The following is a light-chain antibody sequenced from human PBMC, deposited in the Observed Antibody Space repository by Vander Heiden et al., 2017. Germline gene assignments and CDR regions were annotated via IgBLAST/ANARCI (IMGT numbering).Light chain of an antibody. CDR1: SSNIGNNY. CDR3: GTWDSSLSAGV. Sequence: QSVLTQPPSVSAAPGQKVTISCSGSSSNIGNNYVSWYQQLPGTAPKRLIYDNNKRPSGIPDRFSGYKSGTSATLGITGLQTGDEADYYCGTWDSSLSAGVFGGGTKLTVL. J-gene: IGLJ3*02. V-gene: IGLV1-51*01. CDR2: DNN.